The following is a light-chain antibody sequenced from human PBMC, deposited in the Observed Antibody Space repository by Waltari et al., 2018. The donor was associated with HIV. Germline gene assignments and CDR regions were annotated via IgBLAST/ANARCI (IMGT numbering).Light chain of an antibody. CDR1: ALPKQS. CDR3: QSADSSGTYAV. J-gene: IGLJ7*01. Sequence: SYELTQPSSVSASPGQTARITCSGDALPKQSAYWYHQKPGQAPVLVIYKDTERPSGIPERFSGSSSGTTVTLTISGVQAEDEGDYYCQSADSSGTYAVFGGGTQLTVL. V-gene: IGLV3-25*03. CDR2: KDT.